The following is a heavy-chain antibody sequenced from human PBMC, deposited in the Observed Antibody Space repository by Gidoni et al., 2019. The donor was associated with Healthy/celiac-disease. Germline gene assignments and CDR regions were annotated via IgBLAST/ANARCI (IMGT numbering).Heavy chain of an antibody. D-gene: IGHD3-22*01. CDR2: IYYSGST. Sequence: QLQLQESGPGLVKPSETLSLTCTASVGSISSSSYYWGWIRQPPGKGLEWIGSIYYSGSTYYNPSLKSRVTISVDTSKNQFSLKLSSVTAADTAVYYCARHLALYDSSGYYNYWGQGTLVTVSS. V-gene: IGHV4-39*01. J-gene: IGHJ4*02. CDR3: ARHLALYDSSGYYNY. CDR1: VGSISSSSYY.